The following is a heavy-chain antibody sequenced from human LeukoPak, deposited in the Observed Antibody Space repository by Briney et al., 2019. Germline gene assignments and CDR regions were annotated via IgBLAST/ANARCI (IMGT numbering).Heavy chain of an antibody. CDR1: GFTFNNYA. Sequence: GGSLRLSCAASGFTFNNYAMSWVRQTPGKGLEWVSAISGSGGATFYADSVKGRFTISRDNSKNTLCLQMNSLRAEDTAVYYCARDEYQLYFKLWGQGTLVTVSS. J-gene: IGHJ4*02. D-gene: IGHD2-2*01. CDR2: ISGSGGAT. V-gene: IGHV3-23*01. CDR3: ARDEYQLYFKL.